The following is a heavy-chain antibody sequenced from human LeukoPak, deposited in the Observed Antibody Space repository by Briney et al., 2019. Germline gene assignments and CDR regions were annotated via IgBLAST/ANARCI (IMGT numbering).Heavy chain of an antibody. V-gene: IGHV1-2*02. CDR3: ARDGVDILTEKTKFDY. Sequence: GASVKVSCKASGYTFTGYYMHWGRQAPGQGLEWMGWINPNSGGTNYAQKFQGRVTMTRDTSISRAYMELSRLTSDDAAVYYCARDGVDILTEKTKFDYWGEGNLVTVSS. J-gene: IGHJ4*02. CDR1: GYTFTGYY. CDR2: INPNSGGT. D-gene: IGHD3-9*01.